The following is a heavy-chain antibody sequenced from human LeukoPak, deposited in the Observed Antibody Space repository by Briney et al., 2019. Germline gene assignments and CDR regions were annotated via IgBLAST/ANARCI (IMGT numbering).Heavy chain of an antibody. Sequence: ASVKVSCKASGYTFTSYYMHWVRQAPGQGLEWMGIINPSGGSTSYAQKFQGRVTMTRDTSTSTVYMELSSLRSEDTAVYYCARVILGSGSYYKARSLGYYYGMDVWGQGTTVTVSS. CDR2: INPSGGST. CDR3: ARVILGSGSYYKARSLGYYYGMDV. D-gene: IGHD3-10*01. V-gene: IGHV1-46*01. CDR1: GYTFTSYY. J-gene: IGHJ6*02.